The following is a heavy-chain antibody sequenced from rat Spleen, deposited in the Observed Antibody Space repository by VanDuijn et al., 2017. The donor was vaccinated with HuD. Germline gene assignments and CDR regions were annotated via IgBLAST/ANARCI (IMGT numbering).Heavy chain of an antibody. Sequence: EVQLVESDGGLVQPGRSLKLSCAASGFTFSDYYMAWVRQAPTKGLEWVATISYDGSSTYYRDSVKGRFTISRDNAKSTLYLQMDGLRSEDTATYYCARSARWWYFDYWGQGVMVTVSS. J-gene: IGHJ2*01. CDR1: GFTFSDYY. D-gene: IGHD1-1*01. CDR3: ARSARWWYFDY. V-gene: IGHV5-29*01. CDR2: ISYDGSST.